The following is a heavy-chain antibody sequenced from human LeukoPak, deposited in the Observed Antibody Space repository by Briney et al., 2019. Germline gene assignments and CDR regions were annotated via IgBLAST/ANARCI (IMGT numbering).Heavy chain of an antibody. V-gene: IGHV4-59*12. J-gene: IGHJ6*02. CDR2: IYYSGSP. Sequence: PSETLSLTCTVSGGSISSYYWSWIRQPAGKGLEWIGYIYYSGSPNYNPSLKSRVTISVDKSKNQFSLKLSSVTAADTAVYYCARAGDGTTRDDYYYYGMDVWGQGTTVTVSS. CDR3: ARAGDGTTRDDYYYYGMDV. D-gene: IGHD1-1*01. CDR1: GGSISSYY.